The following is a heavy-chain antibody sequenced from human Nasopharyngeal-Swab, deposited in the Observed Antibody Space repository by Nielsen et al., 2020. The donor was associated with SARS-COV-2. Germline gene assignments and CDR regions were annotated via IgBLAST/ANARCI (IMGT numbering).Heavy chain of an antibody. CDR1: GDSISGINW. CDR3: AREVVGGLVDS. CDR2: IHHSGPT. Sequence: SETLSLTCAVSGDSISGINWWSWVRQSPGQGLEWIGEIHHSGPTNYNPSLKSRVTISVDMSKNQFSLKLSSVAAADTAVYYCAREVVGGLVDSWGQGTLVTVSS. V-gene: IGHV4-4*02. J-gene: IGHJ4*02. D-gene: IGHD1-26*01.